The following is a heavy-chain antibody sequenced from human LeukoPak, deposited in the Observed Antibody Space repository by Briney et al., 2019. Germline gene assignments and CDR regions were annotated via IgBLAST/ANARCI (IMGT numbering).Heavy chain of an antibody. D-gene: IGHD1-26*01. Sequence: GGSLRLSCAGSGFTFSDYWMHWVRQAPGKGLVWVSRIERGGSTTYYADSVKGRFTISRDTAKNTLYLQMNSLRAEDTAVYYCAREHRNVGATVDNWGQGTLVTVSS. V-gene: IGHV3-74*01. J-gene: IGHJ4*02. CDR2: IERGGSTT. CDR3: AREHRNVGATVDN. CDR1: GFTFSDYW.